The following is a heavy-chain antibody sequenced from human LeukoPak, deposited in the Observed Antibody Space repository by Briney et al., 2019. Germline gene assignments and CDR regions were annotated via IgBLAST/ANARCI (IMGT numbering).Heavy chain of an antibody. CDR3: ARFSVAAAGTGWFDP. CDR1: GVSISSYY. D-gene: IGHD6-13*01. V-gene: IGHV4-59*01. CDR2: IYYSGST. Sequence: SETLSLTCTVSGVSISSYYWSWIRQPRGKGLELIGYIYYSGSTNYNPSLKSRVTISVDTSKNQLSLKLSSVTAADTAVYYCARFSVAAAGTGWFDPWGQGTLVTVSA. J-gene: IGHJ5*02.